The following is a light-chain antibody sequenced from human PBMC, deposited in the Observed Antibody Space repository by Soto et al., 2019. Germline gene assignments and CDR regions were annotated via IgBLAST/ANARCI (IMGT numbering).Light chain of an antibody. V-gene: IGLV2-14*01. CDR3: SSYTSSSSYV. CDR1: SSDVGGYNY. CDR2: DVS. Sequence: QSALTQPVSVSGSLGQSITISCTGTSSDVGGYNYVSWYQQHPGKAPKLMIYDVSNRPSGVSNRFSGSKSGNTASLTISGLQAEDEADYYCSSYTSSSSYVFGTGTKVTVL. J-gene: IGLJ1*01.